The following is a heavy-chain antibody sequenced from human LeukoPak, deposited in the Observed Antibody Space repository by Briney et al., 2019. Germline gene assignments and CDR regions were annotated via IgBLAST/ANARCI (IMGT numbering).Heavy chain of an antibody. J-gene: IGHJ4*02. CDR3: AKDLAGYSYGYELGY. CDR1: GLNFSPYG. D-gene: IGHD5-18*01. Sequence: QTGGSLRLSCVASGLNFSPYGMNWVRQAPGKGLEWISYIAGSSSPIQYADSVKGRFTISRDNSKNTLYLQMNSLRAEDTAVYYCAKDLAGYSYGYELGYWGQGTLVTVSS. V-gene: IGHV3-48*01. CDR2: IAGSSSPI.